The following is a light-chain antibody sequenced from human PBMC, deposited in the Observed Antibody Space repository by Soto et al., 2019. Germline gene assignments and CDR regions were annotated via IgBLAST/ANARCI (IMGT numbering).Light chain of an antibody. V-gene: IGKV2-28*01. CDR2: WGY. CDR3: MQAIQTPWT. CDR1: QSLLHSNVYTY. Sequence: DIVMTQSPLSLPVTAGEPASVSCRSSQSLLHSNVYTYLEWYLQKPGQSPQILIYWGYNRASGVPDRFSGSGSGREFTLKIRRVEAEDVGVYYCMQAIQTPWTFGQGNKVEIK. J-gene: IGKJ1*01.